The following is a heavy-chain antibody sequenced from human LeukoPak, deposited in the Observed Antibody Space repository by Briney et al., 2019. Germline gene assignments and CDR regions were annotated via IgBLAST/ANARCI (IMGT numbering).Heavy chain of an antibody. Sequence: SETLSLTCAVYGGSFSGYYWNWVRQPPGKGLEWIGETDHGGSAKYNPSLMSRAPISVHTTKSQFSLSLNSMTAADTAVYYCARESGGYYDSSGYYVAEYLQHWGQGTLVTVSS. CDR3: ARESGGYYDSSGYYVAEYLQH. D-gene: IGHD3-22*01. CDR2: TDHGGSA. J-gene: IGHJ1*01. V-gene: IGHV4-34*01. CDR1: GGSFSGYY.